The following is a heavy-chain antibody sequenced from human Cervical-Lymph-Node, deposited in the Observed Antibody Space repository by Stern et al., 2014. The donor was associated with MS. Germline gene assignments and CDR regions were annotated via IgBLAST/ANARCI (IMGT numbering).Heavy chain of an antibody. D-gene: IGHD4-17*01. Sequence: QVQLQESGPGLVKASETLSLTCSVSGGSISFYYWNWMRQPPGKGLEWIGYIYYTGTTNYNPSLNSRDTMSVDKSKTQVSLKLPSLTAADTAVYYCARFPTVRYGMDVWGQGTAVAVSS. CDR3: ARFPTVRYGMDV. CDR2: IYYTGTT. J-gene: IGHJ6*02. CDR1: GGSISFYY. V-gene: IGHV4-59*08.